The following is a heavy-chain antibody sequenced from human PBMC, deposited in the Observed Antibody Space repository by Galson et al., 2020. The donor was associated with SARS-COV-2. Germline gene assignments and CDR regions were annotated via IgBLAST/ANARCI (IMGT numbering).Heavy chain of an antibody. V-gene: IGHV1-2*02. CDR3: ARRLARGYDFWSGYYGY. D-gene: IGHD3-3*01. CDR1: GYTFTGYY. J-gene: IGHJ4*02. Sequence: GESLKISCKASGYTFTGYYMHWVRQAPGQGLEWMGWINPNSGGTNYAQKFQGRVTMTRDTSISTAYMELSRLRSDDTAVYYCARRLARGYDFWSGYYGYWGQGTLVTVSS. CDR2: INPNSGGT.